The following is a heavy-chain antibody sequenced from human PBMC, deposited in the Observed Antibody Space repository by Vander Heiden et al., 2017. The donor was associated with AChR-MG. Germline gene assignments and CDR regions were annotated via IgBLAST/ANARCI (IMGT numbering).Heavy chain of an antibody. V-gene: IGHV1-2*02. CDR1: GYTFTDYY. D-gene: IGHD6-13*01. CDR3: AREAAAGSWFDP. CDR2: VNPNTGGT. J-gene: IGHJ5*02. Sequence: QVHPVQSGAAVKKPGASVKVSCKASGYTFTDYYIHWVRQAPGQGLEWMGWVNPNTGGTEYVQKFQGRVTMTRDTSISTTYMELSRLRSDDTAVYYCAREAAAGSWFDPWGQGTLVTVSS.